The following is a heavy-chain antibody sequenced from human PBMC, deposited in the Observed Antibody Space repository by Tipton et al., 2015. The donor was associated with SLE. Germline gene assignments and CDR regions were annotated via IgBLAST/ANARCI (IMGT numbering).Heavy chain of an antibody. D-gene: IGHD3-3*01. J-gene: IGHJ3*02. CDR1: GGSISSSSYY. CDR2: INHSGST. V-gene: IGHV4-39*07. Sequence: TLSLTCTVSGGSISSSSYYWGWIRQPPGKGLEWIGEINHSGSTNYNPSLKSRVTISVDTSKNQFSLKLSSVTAADTAVYYCARGGYDFWSGYYKDAFDIWGQGTMVTVSS. CDR3: ARGGYDFWSGYYKDAFDI.